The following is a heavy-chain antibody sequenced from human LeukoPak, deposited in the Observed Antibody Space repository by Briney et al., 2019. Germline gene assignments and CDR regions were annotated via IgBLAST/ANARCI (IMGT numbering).Heavy chain of an antibody. Sequence: GGSLRLSCAASGFTFSSYGMHWVRQAPGKGLEWVAFIRYDGSNKYYADSVKGRFTISRDNAKNSLYLQMNSLRAEDTAVYYCAREGKSLFYEGVAFDIWGQGTMVTVSS. J-gene: IGHJ3*02. CDR3: AREGKSLFYEGVAFDI. CDR2: IRYDGSNK. CDR1: GFTFSSYG. V-gene: IGHV3-30*02. D-gene: IGHD2/OR15-2a*01.